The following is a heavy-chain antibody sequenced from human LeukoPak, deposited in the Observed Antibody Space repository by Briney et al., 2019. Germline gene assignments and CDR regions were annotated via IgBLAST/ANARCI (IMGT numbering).Heavy chain of an antibody. D-gene: IGHD4-17*01. CDR3: ARHPPYSSYGDYPKDFDY. CDR1: GYTFTAYH. J-gene: IGHJ4*02. CDR2: INPNSGGT. Sequence: ASVKVSCKASGYTFTAYHMHWVRQAPGQGLEWMGRINPNSGGTNYAQKFQGRVTMTRDTSISTAYMELSRLRSDDTAVYYCARHPPYSSYGDYPKDFDYWGQGTLVTVSS. V-gene: IGHV1-2*06.